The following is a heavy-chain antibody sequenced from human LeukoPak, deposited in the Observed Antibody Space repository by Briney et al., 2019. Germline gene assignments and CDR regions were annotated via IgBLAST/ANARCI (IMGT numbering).Heavy chain of an antibody. CDR3: ARDGDGVVVSATTPPNWFDP. CDR1: GYTFTSYG. D-gene: IGHD2-2*01. J-gene: IGHJ5*02. CDR2: ISAYNGNT. Sequence: ASVKVSCKASGYTFTSYGISWVRQAPGQGLEWMGWISAYNGNTNYAQKLQGRVTMTTDTSTSTAYMELRSLRSDDTAVYYCARDGDGVVVSATTPPNWFDPWGQGTLVTVSS. V-gene: IGHV1-18*01.